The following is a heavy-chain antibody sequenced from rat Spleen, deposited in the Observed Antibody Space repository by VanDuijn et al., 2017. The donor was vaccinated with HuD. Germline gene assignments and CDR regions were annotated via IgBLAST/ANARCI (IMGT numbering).Heavy chain of an antibody. CDR3: TRHEPNWFVY. J-gene: IGHJ3*01. CDR2: ISTGYGNN. V-gene: IGHV5-25*01. CDR1: GFTFSDYY. Sequence: EVQLVESGGGLVQPGGSLKLSCAASGFTFSDYYMAWVRPAPTKGLEWVAAISTGYGNNFYRDSVKGRFTISRDNAKNTLYLQMDSLRSEDTATYYCTRHEPNWFVYWGQGTLVTVSS.